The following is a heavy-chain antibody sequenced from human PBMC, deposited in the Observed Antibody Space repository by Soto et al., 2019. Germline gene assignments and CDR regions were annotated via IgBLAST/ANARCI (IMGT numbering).Heavy chain of an antibody. CDR2: ISWNSGSI. CDR1: GFTFDDYA. D-gene: IGHD4-17*01. J-gene: IGHJ6*03. V-gene: IGHV3-9*01. Sequence: GGSLRLSCAASGFTFDDYAMHWVRQAPGKGLEWVSGISWNSGSIGYADSVKGRFTISRDNAKNSLYLQMNSLRAEDTALYYCAKDGDYGDYGYYYMDVWGKGTTVTVSS. CDR3: AKDGDYGDYGYYYMDV.